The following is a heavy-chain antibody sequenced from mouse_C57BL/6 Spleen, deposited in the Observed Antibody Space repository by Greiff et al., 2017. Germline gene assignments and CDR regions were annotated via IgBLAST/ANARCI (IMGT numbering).Heavy chain of an antibody. CDR2: IDPDTGGT. CDR1: GYTFTDYE. CDR3: TTCSCYLENY. V-gene: IGHV1-15*01. Sequence: VQLQQPGAELVRPGASVTLSCKASGYTFTDYEMHWVKQTPVHGLEWIGAIDPDTGGTAYNQKFKGKAILTADKSSSTAYMELRSLTSDDSAVYDCTTCSCYLENYWGPGTTLTVSS. J-gene: IGHJ2*01. D-gene: IGHD1-1*01.